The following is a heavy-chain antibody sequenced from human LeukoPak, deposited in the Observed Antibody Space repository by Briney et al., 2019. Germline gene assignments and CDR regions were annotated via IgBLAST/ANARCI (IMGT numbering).Heavy chain of an antibody. Sequence: GASVKVSCKASGGTFSSYAISWVRQAPGQGLEWMGWISAYNGNTNYAQKLQGRVTMTTDTSTSTAYMELRSLRSDDTAVYYCARDRVGATTGAFDYWGQGTLVTVSS. CDR3: ARDRVGATTGAFDY. CDR2: ISAYNGNT. J-gene: IGHJ4*02. D-gene: IGHD1-26*01. CDR1: GGTFSSYA. V-gene: IGHV1-18*01.